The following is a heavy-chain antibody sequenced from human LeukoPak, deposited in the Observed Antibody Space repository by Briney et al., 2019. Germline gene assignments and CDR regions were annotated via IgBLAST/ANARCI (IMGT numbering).Heavy chain of an antibody. Sequence: GGSLRLSCAASGFTFSSYWMHWVRQAPGKGLVWVSRINSDGSSTSYADSVKGRFTISRDNAKNTLYLQMNSLRAEDTAVYYCARVQITDYDFWSGYPTYYFDYWGQGTLVTVSS. CDR3: ARVQITDYDFWSGYPTYYFDY. V-gene: IGHV3-74*01. D-gene: IGHD3-3*01. CDR1: GFTFSSYW. CDR2: INSDGSST. J-gene: IGHJ4*02.